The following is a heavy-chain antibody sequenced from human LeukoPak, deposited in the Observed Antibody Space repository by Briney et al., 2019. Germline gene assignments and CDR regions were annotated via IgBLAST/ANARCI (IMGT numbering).Heavy chain of an antibody. CDR2: LNWNGGST. V-gene: IGHV3-20*04. D-gene: IGHD6-13*01. CDR3: ARDKAAAGTLFDY. Sequence: PGGSLRLSCAASGFTFDDYGLSWVRQVPGKGLEWVSGLNWNGGSTSYADSVKGRFTISRDNAKNSLYLQMNSLRAEDTAFYYCARDKAAAGTLFDYWGQGALVTVSS. J-gene: IGHJ4*02. CDR1: GFTFDDYG.